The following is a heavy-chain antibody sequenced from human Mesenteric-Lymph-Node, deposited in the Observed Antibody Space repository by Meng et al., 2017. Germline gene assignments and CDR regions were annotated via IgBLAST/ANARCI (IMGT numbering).Heavy chain of an antibody. D-gene: IGHD3-22*01. CDR2: IKSDGSTT. V-gene: IGHV3-74*01. J-gene: IGHJ4*02. CDR1: GFTFSSYW. CDR3: ATKLRITMIVGDDY. Sequence: GGSLRLSCAASGFTFSSYWMHWVRQAPGKGLVFVSNIKSDGSTTNYADSVKGRFTISRDNAKNTLYLQMNSLRAEETAVYYCATKLRITMIVGDDYWGQGTLVTVSS.